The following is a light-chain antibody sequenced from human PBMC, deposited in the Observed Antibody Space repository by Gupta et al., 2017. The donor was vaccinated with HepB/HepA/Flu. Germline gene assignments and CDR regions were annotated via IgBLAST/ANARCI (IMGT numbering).Light chain of an antibody. CDR2: GAS. V-gene: IGKV3-15*01. CDR3: QEYRDWPPIT. J-gene: IGKJ4*01. Sequence: IVLSQSPGTLSVSPGERATLSCRACQRVSSNLAWYQQKPGQAPRLGIYGASTRDTGIPARFRGSGYGRDFTLTISSRLSEDYAVNDCQEYRDWPPITCGGGTKVEIK. CDR1: QRVSSN.